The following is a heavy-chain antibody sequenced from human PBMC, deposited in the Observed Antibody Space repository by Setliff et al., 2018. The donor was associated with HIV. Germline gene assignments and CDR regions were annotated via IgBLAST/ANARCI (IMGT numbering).Heavy chain of an antibody. Sequence: PRESLKISCKGSGFSFTSYWISWVRQMPGKGLEWMGRIDPADSYTHYSPSFQGHITISIDKSISSASLHWSSLRTSDTAIYYCARHFGYNPGWFDSWGQGTLVTVSS. CDR1: GFSFTSYW. CDR2: IDPADSYT. CDR3: ARHFGYNPGWFDS. D-gene: IGHD3-10*01. V-gene: IGHV5-10-1*01. J-gene: IGHJ5*01.